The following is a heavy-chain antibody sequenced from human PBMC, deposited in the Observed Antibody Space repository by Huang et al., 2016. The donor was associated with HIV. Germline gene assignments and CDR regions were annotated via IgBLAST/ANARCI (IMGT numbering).Heavy chain of an antibody. Sequence: QMQLVQSGPEMTKPGTSVKVSCKASGLTFSSSAVQWVRQTRGQRLEWIGSIVVGSGNTNYAQELQERVLITRDMATSTAYMELSRLKSEDTALYYCAADFWSGYIKPDYFFDYWGQGTLVTVSS. CDR1: GLTFSSSA. CDR2: IVVGSGNT. D-gene: IGHD3-3*01. V-gene: IGHV1-58*01. J-gene: IGHJ4*02. CDR3: AADFWSGYIKPDYFFDY.